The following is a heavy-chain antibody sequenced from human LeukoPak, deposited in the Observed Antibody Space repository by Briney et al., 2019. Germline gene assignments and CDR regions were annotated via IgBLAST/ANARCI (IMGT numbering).Heavy chain of an antibody. Sequence: GGSLRLSCAASGFTFDDYGMSWVRQAPGKGLEWVSSISSSSSHIYYADLVKGRFTISRDNAKNSLYLQMNSLRAEDTAVYYCARDGVIVGAIWSADYWGQGTLVTVSS. CDR2: ISSSSSHI. CDR1: GFTFDDYG. V-gene: IGHV3-21*01. J-gene: IGHJ4*02. CDR3: ARDGVIVGAIWSADY. D-gene: IGHD1-26*01.